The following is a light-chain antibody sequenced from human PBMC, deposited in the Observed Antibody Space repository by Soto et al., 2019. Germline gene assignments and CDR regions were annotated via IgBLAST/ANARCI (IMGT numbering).Light chain of an antibody. CDR1: QSISGIY. Sequence: IVLTQSPGTLSLLPGERATVSCSASQSISGIYLAWYQQKPGQPPRLLMYAASSRASGIPDRFSGSGSGTDFTLTISRLEPEDFAVYYCQQSSSSPITFGQGTRLEIK. J-gene: IGKJ5*01. CDR2: AAS. CDR3: QQSSSSPIT. V-gene: IGKV3-20*01.